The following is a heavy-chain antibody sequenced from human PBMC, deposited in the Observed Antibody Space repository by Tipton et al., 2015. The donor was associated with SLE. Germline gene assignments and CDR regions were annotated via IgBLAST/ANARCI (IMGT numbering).Heavy chain of an antibody. D-gene: IGHD3-3*01. CDR3: AKDIRSDLDAFDI. V-gene: IGHV3-48*03. CDR1: GFSFSSYE. CDR2: ISSSGRNI. Sequence: SLRLSCVVSGFSFSSYEMNWVRQAPGKGLEWVSYISSSGRNIYYADSVGGRFTISRDNAQKTLYLQMDSLSAEDTAIYYCAKDIRSDLDAFDIWGQGTMVTVSS. J-gene: IGHJ3*02.